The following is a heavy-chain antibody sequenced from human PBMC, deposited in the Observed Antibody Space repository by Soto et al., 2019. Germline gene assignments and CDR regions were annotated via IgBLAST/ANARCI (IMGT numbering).Heavy chain of an antibody. CDR3: ARDTVAGTDY. Sequence: ASETLSLTCTVSGGSISSYYWSWIRQPPGKGLEWIGYIYYSGSTNYNPSLKSRVTISVDTSKNQFSLKLSSVTAADTAVYYCARDTVAGTDYWGQGTLVTVSS. D-gene: IGHD6-19*01. CDR2: IYYSGST. CDR1: GGSISSYY. V-gene: IGHV4-59*01. J-gene: IGHJ4*02.